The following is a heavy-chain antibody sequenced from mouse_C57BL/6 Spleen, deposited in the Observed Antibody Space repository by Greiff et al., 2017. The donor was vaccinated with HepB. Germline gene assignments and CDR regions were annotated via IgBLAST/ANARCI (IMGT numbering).Heavy chain of an antibody. CDR1: GYTFTSYW. V-gene: IGHV1-64*01. CDR3: ARDTLYRGFAY. J-gene: IGHJ3*01. CDR2: IHPNSGST. D-gene: IGHD2-1*01. Sequence: VQLQQSGAELVKPGASVKLSCKASGYTFTSYWMHWVKQRPGQGLEWIGMIHPNSGSTNYNEKFKSKATLTVDKSSSTAYMQLSSLTSEDSAVYYCARDTLYRGFAYWGQGTLVTVSA.